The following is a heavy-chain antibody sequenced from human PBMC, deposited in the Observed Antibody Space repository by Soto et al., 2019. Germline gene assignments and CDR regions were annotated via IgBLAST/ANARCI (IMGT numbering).Heavy chain of an antibody. CDR1: GFTFDSYA. V-gene: IGHV3-9*01. Sequence: EVQLVESGGGLVQPGRSLRLSCVASGFTFDSYAMHWVRQAPGKGLEWVSGISWNSGSIGYEDSVKGRFTISRDHAQKFLYLEMNSLRVEDTAFYYCVKDIHEQWLVSHFEYWGQGALVTVSS. CDR2: ISWNSGSI. D-gene: IGHD6-19*01. CDR3: VKDIHEQWLVSHFEY. J-gene: IGHJ4*02.